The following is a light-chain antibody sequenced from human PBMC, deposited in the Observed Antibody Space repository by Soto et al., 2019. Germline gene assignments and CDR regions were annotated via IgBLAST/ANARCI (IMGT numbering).Light chain of an antibody. J-gene: IGKJ5*01. CDR3: LQHKTYSLT. V-gene: IGKV1-17*01. CDR1: QDIRND. Sequence: DIQMTQSPSSLSAYVGDRVTITCRASQDIRNDLCWYQQKPGKAPKRLIYAAFILQSGVPPRFSGNGSGTEFTLTISSLQAEDYATYFCLQHKTYSLTFGQGTRLE. CDR2: AAF.